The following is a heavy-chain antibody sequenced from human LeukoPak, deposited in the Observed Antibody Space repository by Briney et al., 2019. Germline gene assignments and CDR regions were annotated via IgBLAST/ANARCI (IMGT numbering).Heavy chain of an antibody. CDR3: AKHSFASSDYFDE. D-gene: IGHD3-22*01. CDR2: LYHCGST. CDR1: GGPNSSYY. V-gene: IGHV4-59*08. J-gene: IGHJ4*02. Sequence: SETVSLPCTVSGGPNSSYYWRWIRQPPGGGLEWIGFLYHCGSTNYNPSLKSRVTIAVDTSTKQFSLKMKSVTAADTAVYYCAKHSFASSDYFDEWGQGTLVTVSS.